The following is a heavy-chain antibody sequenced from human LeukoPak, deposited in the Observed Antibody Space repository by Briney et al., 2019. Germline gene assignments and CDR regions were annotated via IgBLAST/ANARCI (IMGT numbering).Heavy chain of an antibody. CDR1: GFTFTSSA. D-gene: IGHD3-3*01. J-gene: IGHJ3*02. CDR2: IVVGSGNT. CDR3: AAATYYDFWSGYPDAFDI. V-gene: IGHV1-58*02. Sequence: GASVKVSCKASGFTFTSSAMQWVRQARGQRLEWIGWIVVGSGNTNYAQKSQERVTITRDMSTSTAYMELSSLRSEDTAVYYCAAATYYDFWSGYPDAFDIWGQGTMVTVSS.